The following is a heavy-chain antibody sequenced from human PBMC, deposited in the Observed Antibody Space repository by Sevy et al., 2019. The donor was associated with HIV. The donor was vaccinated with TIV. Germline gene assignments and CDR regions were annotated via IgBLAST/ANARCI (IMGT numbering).Heavy chain of an antibody. J-gene: IGHJ4*02. Sequence: GGSLRLSCVASAFIVSSNYMSWVRQAPGKGLEWVSVIYSAGPTYYADSVKGRFTISRDNSKNTLYLQMNSLRADDTAVYYCARVGVISSGWFYFDYWGQGALVTVSS. V-gene: IGHV3-53*01. D-gene: IGHD6-19*01. CDR2: IYSAGPT. CDR3: ARVGVISSGWFYFDY. CDR1: AFIVSSNY.